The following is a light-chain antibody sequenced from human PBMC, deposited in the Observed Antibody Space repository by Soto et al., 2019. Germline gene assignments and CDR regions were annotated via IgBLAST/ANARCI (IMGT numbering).Light chain of an antibody. Sequence: QSALTQPPSASGSPGQSVTISCTGTSSDVGGYTVFWYQHHPGKAPKVMNYEVTKRPSGVPDRFSGSKSGNTASLTVSGLQAEDEADYYCASSAGNFYVFGTGTKVTVL. CDR1: SSDVGGYT. CDR2: EVT. CDR3: ASSAGNFYV. V-gene: IGLV2-8*01. J-gene: IGLJ1*01.